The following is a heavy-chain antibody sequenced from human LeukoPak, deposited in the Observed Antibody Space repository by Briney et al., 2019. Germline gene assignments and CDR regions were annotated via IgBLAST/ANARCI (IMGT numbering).Heavy chain of an antibody. V-gene: IGHV3-30*18. CDR2: ISYDGSNK. CDR3: AKAGRTPNYYDSSWSSPYFDY. CDR1: GFTFSSYG. D-gene: IGHD3-22*01. J-gene: IGHJ4*02. Sequence: PGGSLRLSCAASGFTFSSYGMHWVRQAPGKGLEWVAVISYDGSNKYYADSVKGRFTISRDNSKNTLYLQMNSLRAEDTAVYYCAKAGRTPNYYDSSWSSPYFDYWGQGTLVTVSS.